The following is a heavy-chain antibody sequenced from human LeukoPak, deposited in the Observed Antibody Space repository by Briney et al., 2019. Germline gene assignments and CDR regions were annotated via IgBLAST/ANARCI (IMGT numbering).Heavy chain of an antibody. J-gene: IGHJ4*02. V-gene: IGHV3-7*01. CDR3: ARLYDSSGYYSYFDY. D-gene: IGHD3-22*01. Sequence: GGSLRLSCAASGFTFSSYWMSWVRQAPGKGLEWVANIKQDGSEKYYVDSVKGRFTISRDNAKNSLYLQMNSLRAEDTAVYYCARLYDSSGYYSYFDYWGQGTLVTVSS. CDR2: IKQDGSEK. CDR1: GFTFSSYW.